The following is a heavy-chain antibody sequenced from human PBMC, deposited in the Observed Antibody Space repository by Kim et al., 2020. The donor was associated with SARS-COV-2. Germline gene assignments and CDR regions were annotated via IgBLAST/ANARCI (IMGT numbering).Heavy chain of an antibody. D-gene: IGHD6-6*01. CDR2: ISGSGHYT. CDR3: AKSPEYSSSSDY. V-gene: IGHV3-23*01. Sequence: GGSLRLSCAASGFTFSNYAMNWVRQAPGKGLDWVSSISGSGHYTYYADSVKGRFTISRDNSKNTLYLQMNSLRAEDTAVYFCAKSPEYSSSSDYWGQGTLVTVSS. CDR1: GFTFSNYA. J-gene: IGHJ4*02.